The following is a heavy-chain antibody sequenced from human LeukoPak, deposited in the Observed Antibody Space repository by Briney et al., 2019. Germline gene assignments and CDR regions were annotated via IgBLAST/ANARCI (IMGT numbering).Heavy chain of an antibody. CDR2: IYSGGST. D-gene: IGHD6-19*01. Sequence: GGSLRLSCAASGFTFSSYSMNWVRQAPGKGLEWVSVIYSGGSTYYADSVKGRFTISRDNSKNTLYLQMNSLRAEDTAVYYCARSSSGYLYFDNWGQGTLVTVSS. CDR1: GFTFSSYS. J-gene: IGHJ4*02. V-gene: IGHV3-66*01. CDR3: ARSSSGYLYFDN.